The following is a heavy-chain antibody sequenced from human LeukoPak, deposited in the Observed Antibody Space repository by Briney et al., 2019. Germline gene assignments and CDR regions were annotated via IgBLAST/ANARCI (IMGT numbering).Heavy chain of an antibody. J-gene: IGHJ4*02. CDR2: IYYSGST. Sequence: SETLSLTCTVSGGSISSYHWSWIRQPPGKGLEWIGYIYYSGSTNYNPSLKSRVTISVDTSKNQFSLKLSSVTAADTAVYYCARGTFHSGGWFPGAYYFDYWGQGTLVTVSS. V-gene: IGHV4-59*01. CDR1: GGSISSYH. CDR3: ARGTFHSGGWFPGAYYFDY. D-gene: IGHD6-19*01.